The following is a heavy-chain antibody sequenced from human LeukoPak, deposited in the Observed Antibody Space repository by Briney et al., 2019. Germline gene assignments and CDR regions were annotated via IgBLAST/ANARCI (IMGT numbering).Heavy chain of an antibody. CDR1: GGSFSGYY. D-gene: IGHD4-17*01. Sequence: SETLSLTCAVYGGSFSGYYWSWIRQPPGKGLEWIGEINHSGSTNYNPSLKSRVTISVDTSKNQFSLKLSSVTAADTAVYYCARVHLRIGTLWYFDLWGRGTLVTVSS. CDR3: ARVHLRIGTLWYFDL. V-gene: IGHV4-34*01. CDR2: INHSGST. J-gene: IGHJ2*01.